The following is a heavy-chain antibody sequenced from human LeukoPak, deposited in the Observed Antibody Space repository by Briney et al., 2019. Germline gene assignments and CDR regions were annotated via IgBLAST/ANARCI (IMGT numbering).Heavy chain of an antibody. J-gene: IGHJ4*02. CDR1: GGPFSTSS. CDR3: ARGALQYDSSGYYNYFDY. Sequence: AVKVSCKASGGPFSTSSFSWVRQAPGQGLEWMGGIVPMFGTTHYAQKFQGKVTITADESTRTASMQLSSLRSEDTAVYYCARGALQYDSSGYYNYFDYWGQGTLVTVSS. CDR2: IVPMFGTT. V-gene: IGHV1-69*01. D-gene: IGHD3-22*01.